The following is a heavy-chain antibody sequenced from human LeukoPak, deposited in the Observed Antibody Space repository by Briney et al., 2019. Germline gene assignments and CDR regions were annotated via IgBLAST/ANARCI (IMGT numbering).Heavy chain of an antibody. CDR2: IFPGDSDT. D-gene: IGHD6-19*01. CDR3: ARRLGDSSVIAFDI. Sequence: GESLKISCKGSGYSFTSYWIGWVRQMPGKGLEWMGIIFPGDSDTRYSPSFQGQVTISADKSTPAYTAYLQWSSLKASDTPMYYCARRLGDSSVIAFDIWGQGTMVTVSS. CDR1: GYSFTSYW. J-gene: IGHJ3*02. V-gene: IGHV5-51*01.